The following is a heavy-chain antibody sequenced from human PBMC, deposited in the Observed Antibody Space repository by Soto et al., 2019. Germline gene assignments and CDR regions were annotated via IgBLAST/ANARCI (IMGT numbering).Heavy chain of an antibody. Sequence: GGSLRLSCAASGFSFSNYWMHWVRQAPGKGLVWVSHINKDGSSTNYTDSVKGRFTISRDNARNTLYLQMNSLRADDTAVYYCARVSLAARRAFDYWGQGTLVTVSS. CDR2: INKDGSST. D-gene: IGHD6-6*01. J-gene: IGHJ4*02. CDR1: GFSFSNYW. V-gene: IGHV3-74*01. CDR3: ARVSLAARRAFDY.